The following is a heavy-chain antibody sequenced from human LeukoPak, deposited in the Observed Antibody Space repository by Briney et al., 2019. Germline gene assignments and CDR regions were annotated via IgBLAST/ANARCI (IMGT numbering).Heavy chain of an antibody. CDR1: GGSISSYY. CDR3: ARDSSAHFDY. CDR2: FYYSGST. J-gene: IGHJ4*02. V-gene: IGHV4-59*01. Sequence: SETLSLICTVSGGSISSYYWSWIRQPPGKGLEWIGYFYYSGSTDYNPSLKSRVTISVDTSKNQFSLNLSSVAAAETAVYYCARDSSAHFDYWGQGTLVTVSS.